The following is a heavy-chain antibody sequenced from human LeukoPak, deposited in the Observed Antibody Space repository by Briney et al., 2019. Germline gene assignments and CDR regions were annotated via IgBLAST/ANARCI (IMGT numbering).Heavy chain of an antibody. Sequence: SQTLSLTCTVSGGSISSGGYYWSWIRQHPGKGLEWIGCIYYSGKTYDSPSLKGRVTISVDTSKNQFSLKLSSVTAADTAVYYCARVYGANPPDAWGQGTLVTVSS. CDR2: IYYSGKT. J-gene: IGHJ5*02. CDR3: ARVYGANPPDA. V-gene: IGHV4-31*03. D-gene: IGHD4-17*01. CDR1: GGSISSGGYY.